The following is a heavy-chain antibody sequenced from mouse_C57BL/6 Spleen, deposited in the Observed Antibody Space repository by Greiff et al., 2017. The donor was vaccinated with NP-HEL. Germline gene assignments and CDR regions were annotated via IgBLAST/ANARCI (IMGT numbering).Heavy chain of an antibody. CDR1: GYTFTSYW. CDR2: IDPSDSYT. CDR3: ARGAYGSSYEDY. Sequence: QVQLQQPGAELVMPGASVKLSCKASGYTFTSYWMHWVKQRPGQGLEWIGEIDPSDSYTNYNQKFKGKSTLTVDKSSSTAYMQLSSLTSEDSAVYYCARGAYGSSYEDYWGQGTTLTVSS. D-gene: IGHD1-1*01. V-gene: IGHV1-69*01. J-gene: IGHJ2*01.